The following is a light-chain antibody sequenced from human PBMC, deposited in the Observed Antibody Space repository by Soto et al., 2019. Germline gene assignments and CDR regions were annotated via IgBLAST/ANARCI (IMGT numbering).Light chain of an antibody. CDR2: GNS. J-gene: IGLJ2*01. CDR3: QSYDSSLSGVV. V-gene: IGLV1-40*01. CDR1: SSNIGAGYD. Sequence: QPVLTQPPSVSGAPGQRVTISCTGSSSNIGAGYDVHWYQQLPGTAPKLLIYGNSNRPSGVPDRFSGSKSGTSASLAITGLQAEDEADYYCQSYDSSLSGVVFDGGTKLTVL.